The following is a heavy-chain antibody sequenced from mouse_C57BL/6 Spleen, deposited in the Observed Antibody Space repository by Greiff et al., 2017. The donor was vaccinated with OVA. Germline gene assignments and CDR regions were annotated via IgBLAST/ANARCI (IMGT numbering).Heavy chain of an antibody. CDR3: ARIDWEAWFAY. V-gene: IGHV1-81*01. Sequence: VQLLQSGAELARPGASVKLSCKASGYTFTSYGISWVKQRTGQGLEWIGEIYPRSGNTYYNEKFKGKATLTADKSSSTAYMELRSLTSEDSAVYFCARIDWEAWFAYWGQGTLVTVSA. D-gene: IGHD4-1*01. J-gene: IGHJ3*01. CDR2: IYPRSGNT. CDR1: GYTFTSYG.